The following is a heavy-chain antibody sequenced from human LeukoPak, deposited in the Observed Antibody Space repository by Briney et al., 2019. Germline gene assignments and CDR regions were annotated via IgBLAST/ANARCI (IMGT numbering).Heavy chain of an antibody. CDR3: AASPYYYDSSGYSY. J-gene: IGHJ4*02. Sequence: ASVKVSCKASGYTFTSYYMHWVRQAPGQGLEWMGIINPSGGSTSYAQKFQGRVTITRDMSTSTAYMELSSLRSEDTAVYYCAASPYYYDSSGYSYWGQGTLVTVSS. CDR1: GYTFTSYY. CDR2: INPSGGST. D-gene: IGHD3-22*01. V-gene: IGHV1-46*01.